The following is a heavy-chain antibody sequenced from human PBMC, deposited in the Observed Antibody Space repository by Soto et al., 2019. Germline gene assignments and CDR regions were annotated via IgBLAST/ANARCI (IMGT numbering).Heavy chain of an antibody. V-gene: IGHV3-30*18. J-gene: IGHJ4*02. D-gene: IGHD6-19*01. CDR2: ISYDGSNK. Sequence: QVQLVESGGGVVQPGRSLRLSCAASGFTFSSYGMHWVRQAPGKGLEWVAVISYDGSNKYYADSVKGRFTISRDNSKNTLYLQMNSLRAEDTAVYYCAKPLGGQWLNFDYWGQGTLVTVSS. CDR3: AKPLGGQWLNFDY. CDR1: GFTFSSYG.